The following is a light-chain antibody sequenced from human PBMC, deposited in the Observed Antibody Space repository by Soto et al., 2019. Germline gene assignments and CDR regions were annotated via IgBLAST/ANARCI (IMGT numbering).Light chain of an antibody. CDR2: DVT. V-gene: IGLV2-14*01. Sequence: QSVLTQPASVSESPGQSITISCTGSSSVVGGYKYVSWYQQHPGKVPKLLIYDVTNRPSGVSNRFSGSKSGYTASLTISGLQSEDEADYYCSSYTSFTTLVFGTGTKVTVL. J-gene: IGLJ1*01. CDR1: SSVVGGYKY. CDR3: SSYTSFTTLV.